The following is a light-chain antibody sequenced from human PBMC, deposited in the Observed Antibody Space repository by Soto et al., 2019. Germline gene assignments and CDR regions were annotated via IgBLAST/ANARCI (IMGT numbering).Light chain of an antibody. J-gene: IGKJ1*01. Sequence: DIVITQSPLSLPVTPGEPASISCMSSQSLLHSNGYNYLDWYLQXPGQSPXXRIYLGSNRASGVPDRFSGSGSGTDFTLKISRVEAEDVGVYYCMQALQTWTFGQGTKVDIK. V-gene: IGKV2-28*01. CDR3: MQALQTWT. CDR1: QSLLHSNGYNY. CDR2: LGS.